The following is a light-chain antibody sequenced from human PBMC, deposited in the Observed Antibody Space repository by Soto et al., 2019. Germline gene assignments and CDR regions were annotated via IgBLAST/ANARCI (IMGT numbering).Light chain of an antibody. CDR1: SSDVGSYNL. CDR3: CSYARSSTFKV. Sequence: QSVLTQPASVSGSPGQSITISCTGTSSDVGSYNLVSWYQQHPGKAPKLMIYEGSKRPSGVSNRFSGSKSGNTASLTISGLQAEDEADYYCCSYARSSTFKVFGGGTKVTVL. J-gene: IGLJ3*02. V-gene: IGLV2-23*03. CDR2: EGS.